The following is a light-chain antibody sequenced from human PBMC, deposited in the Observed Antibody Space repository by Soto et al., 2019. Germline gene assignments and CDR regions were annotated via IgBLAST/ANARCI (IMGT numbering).Light chain of an antibody. CDR3: QQYGSSPLFT. CDR2: GAS. V-gene: IGKV3-20*01. Sequence: EIVLTQSPGTLSLSPGERATLSCRASQSVSSSYLAWYQQKPGQAPRLLIYGASSRVTGIPDRFSGSGSGTDFTLTISRLEPEDFAVYYCQQYGSSPLFTFGPGTQVDI. CDR1: QSVSSSY. J-gene: IGKJ3*01.